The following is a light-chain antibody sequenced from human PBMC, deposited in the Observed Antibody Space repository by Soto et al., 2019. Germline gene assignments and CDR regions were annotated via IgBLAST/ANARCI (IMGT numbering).Light chain of an antibody. CDR3: SSYTSTSSLVL. Sequence: QSALTQPASVSGSVGQSITISCTGSSSDVGDYNFVSWYQHHPGKAPKLLIFDVTNRPSGVSSRFSGSKSGNTASLAISGLQAEDEADYYYSSYTSTSSLVLFGGGTKVTVL. CDR2: DVT. J-gene: IGLJ2*01. CDR1: SSDVGDYNF. V-gene: IGLV2-14*03.